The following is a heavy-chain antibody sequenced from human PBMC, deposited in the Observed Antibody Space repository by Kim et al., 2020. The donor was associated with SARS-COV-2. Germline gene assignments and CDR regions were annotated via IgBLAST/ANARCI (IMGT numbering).Heavy chain of an antibody. CDR3: AATAGGVTTYSGSYYFDY. J-gene: IGHJ4*02. CDR1: GGSFSGYY. CDR2: VNHSEST. D-gene: IGHD1-26*01. V-gene: IGHV4-34*01. Sequence: SETLSLTCAVYGGSFSGYYCNWIRQRPGQGLEWIGEVNHSESTNNNPSLKSRVTISVDTSKNQFSLKLSSVTTADAAVYYCAATAGGVTTYSGSYYFDYWGQGTLVTVSS.